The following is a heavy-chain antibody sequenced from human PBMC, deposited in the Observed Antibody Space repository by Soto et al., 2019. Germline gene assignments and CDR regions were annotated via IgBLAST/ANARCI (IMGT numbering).Heavy chain of an antibody. D-gene: IGHD6-25*01. CDR3: AGQTFKIAAASDGRSNWFDP. CDR2: INHTGNT. Sequence: SETLSLTCAVYVGSFSGYYWSWFRQPPGKGLEWIWEINHTGNTYYTPSLKSRLTISIDTSKNKFSLRLNSVTAADTAVYYCAGQTFKIAAASDGRSNWFDPWGPGTLVTVSS. V-gene: IGHV4-34*01. J-gene: IGHJ5*02. CDR1: VGSFSGYY.